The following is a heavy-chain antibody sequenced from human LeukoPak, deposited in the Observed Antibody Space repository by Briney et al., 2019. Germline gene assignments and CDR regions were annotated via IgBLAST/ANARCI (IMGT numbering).Heavy chain of an antibody. Sequence: GGSLRLSCAASGFTFSSYAMSWVRQAPGKGLEWVSAISGSGGRTYHADSVKGRFTISRDNSKNTLYLQMNRLRAEDTAVYYCAKEGIAAAGRYNWFDPWGQGTLVTVSS. CDR1: GFTFSSYA. J-gene: IGHJ5*02. D-gene: IGHD6-13*01. CDR2: ISGSGGRT. CDR3: AKEGIAAAGRYNWFDP. V-gene: IGHV3-23*01.